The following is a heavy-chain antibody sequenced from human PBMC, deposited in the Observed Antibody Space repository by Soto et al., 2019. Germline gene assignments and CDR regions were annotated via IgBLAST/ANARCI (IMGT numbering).Heavy chain of an antibody. CDR3: ARSRSPNYFDY. Sequence: SETLSLTCTVSGGSISSGGYYWSWIRQHPGKGLEWIGYIYHSGSTYYNPSLKSRVTISVDRSKNQFSLKLSSVTAADTAVYYCARSRSPNYFDYWGQGTLVTVSS. CDR2: IYHSGST. V-gene: IGHV4-30-2*01. J-gene: IGHJ4*02. D-gene: IGHD6-13*01. CDR1: GGSISSGGYY.